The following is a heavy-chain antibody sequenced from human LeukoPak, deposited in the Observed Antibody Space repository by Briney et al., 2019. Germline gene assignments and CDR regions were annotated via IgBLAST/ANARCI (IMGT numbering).Heavy chain of an antibody. V-gene: IGHV3-48*03. J-gene: IGHJ4*02. Sequence: PGGSLRLSCAASGFTVSSNYMNWVRQAPGKGLEWVAYISSSGDTIYHADSLEGRFTISRDNAGNSLYLQMNSLRAEDTAVYYCARAYASGRYYGYWGQGTLVSVSS. CDR2: ISSSGDTI. D-gene: IGHD3-10*01. CDR3: ARAYASGRYYGY. CDR1: GFTVSSNY.